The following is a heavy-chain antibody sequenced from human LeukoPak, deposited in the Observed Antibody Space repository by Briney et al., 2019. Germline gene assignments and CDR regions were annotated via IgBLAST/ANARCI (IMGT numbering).Heavy chain of an antibody. CDR2: INPSGGST. Sequence: GASVKVSCKASGYTFTSHHIHWVRQAPGQGHEWMGIINPSGGSTNYGQKFQGRVTMTRDMSTSTVYMELSSLRSDDTAVYYCARALGFSNWFDPWGQGTLVTVSS. CDR3: ARALGFSNWFDP. D-gene: IGHD7-27*01. J-gene: IGHJ5*02. V-gene: IGHV1-46*01. CDR1: GYTFTSHH.